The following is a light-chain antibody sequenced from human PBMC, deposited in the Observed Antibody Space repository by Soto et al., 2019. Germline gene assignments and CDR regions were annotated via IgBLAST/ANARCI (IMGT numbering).Light chain of an antibody. J-gene: IGLJ2*01. CDR1: STDVGGYNY. CDR2: DVN. Sequence: QSALTQPASVSGSPGQSITISCTGTSTDVGGYNYVSWYQQHPGKAPQLMIYDVNNWPSGVSNRFSGSKSANTASQTISGLPPEDEADYYFFSYRSSGTFVFGGGTKLTVL. V-gene: IGLV2-14*03. CDR3: FSYRSSGTFV.